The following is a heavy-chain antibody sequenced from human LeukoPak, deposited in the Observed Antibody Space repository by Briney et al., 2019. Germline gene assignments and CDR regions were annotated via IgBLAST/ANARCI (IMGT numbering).Heavy chain of an antibody. CDR2: ISYDGGNK. CDR1: GFSFSNYA. Sequence: GGSLRLSCAASGFSFSNYAMHWVRQAPDKGLDWVVIISYDGGNKYYADSVKGRFTISRDNSKNTLYLQMNSLRAEDTAVYYCARGGVVGSYYYFDYWGQGTLVTVSS. CDR3: ARGGVVGSYYYFDY. J-gene: IGHJ4*02. D-gene: IGHD1-26*01. V-gene: IGHV3-30-3*01.